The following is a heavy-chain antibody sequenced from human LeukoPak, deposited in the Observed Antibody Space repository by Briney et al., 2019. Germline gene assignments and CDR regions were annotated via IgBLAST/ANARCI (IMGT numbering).Heavy chain of an antibody. Sequence: GGSLRLSCAASGFTFSIYAMTWVRQAPGKGLEWVSGIGGSGGRTYYADSVKGRFTISRDNSKNTLYLQMNSLRVDDTAIYYCAKDRPIAVAGIIAYWGQGTLVTVSS. D-gene: IGHD6-19*01. CDR3: AKDRPIAVAGIIAY. CDR2: IGGSGGRT. J-gene: IGHJ4*02. CDR1: GFTFSIYA. V-gene: IGHV3-23*01.